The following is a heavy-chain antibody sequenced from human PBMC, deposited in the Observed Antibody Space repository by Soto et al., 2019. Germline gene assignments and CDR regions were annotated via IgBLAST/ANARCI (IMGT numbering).Heavy chain of an antibody. V-gene: IGHV3-11*06. CDR1: GFIFSDYY. CDR2: ISGSSTYT. J-gene: IGHJ4*02. Sequence: QVQLVESGGGLVKPGGSLRLSCAASGFIFSDYYMTWIRRAPGKGLEWVSYISGSSTYTHYADSVKGRFTISRDNSMDSLYLEMNSLRVEDTAVYYCARSPHGDYGLYFDSWGQGTLVSVSS. CDR3: ARSPHGDYGLYFDS. D-gene: IGHD4-17*01.